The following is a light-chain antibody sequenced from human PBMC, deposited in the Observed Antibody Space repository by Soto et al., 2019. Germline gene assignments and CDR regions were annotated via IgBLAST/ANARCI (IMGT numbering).Light chain of an antibody. CDR3: QQRSNWPT. CDR2: DAS. J-gene: IGKJ4*01. Sequence: EIVLTQSPATPSLSPGERATLSCRASQSVSSYLAWYQQKPGQAPRLPIYDASNRATGIPARFSGSGSGTDFTLTISSLEPEDFAVYYCQQRSNWPTFGGGTKVDIK. CDR1: QSVSSY. V-gene: IGKV3-11*01.